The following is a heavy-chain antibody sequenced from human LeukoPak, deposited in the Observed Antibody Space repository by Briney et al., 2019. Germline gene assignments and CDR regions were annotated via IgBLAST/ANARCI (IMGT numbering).Heavy chain of an antibody. Sequence: SETLSLTCTVSGGSISSYYWSWIRQPPGKGLEWIGYIYYSGSTNYNPSLKSRVTISVDTSKNQFSLKLSSVTAADTAVYYCARDRSLDIVVVPGYYYGMDVWGKGTTVTVSS. J-gene: IGHJ6*04. CDR2: IYYSGST. CDR1: GGSISSYY. CDR3: ARDRSLDIVVVPGYYYGMDV. V-gene: IGHV4-59*01. D-gene: IGHD2-2*03.